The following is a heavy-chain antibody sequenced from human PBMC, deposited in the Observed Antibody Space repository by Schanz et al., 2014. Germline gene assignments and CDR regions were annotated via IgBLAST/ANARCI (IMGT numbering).Heavy chain of an antibody. CDR3: VRDTDYHFDY. CDR2: TSNDGSFT. CDR1: GFTFSDSW. D-gene: IGHD4-17*01. Sequence: EEQLLESGGALVQPGGSLRLSCAASGFTFSDSWMHWVRQAPGKGLVWVSRTSNDGSFTTFADSVKGRFTISRDNAKNTLYLQMNSLRAEDTAVYYCVRDTDYHFDYWGQGTLVTVSS. J-gene: IGHJ4*02. V-gene: IGHV3-74*01.